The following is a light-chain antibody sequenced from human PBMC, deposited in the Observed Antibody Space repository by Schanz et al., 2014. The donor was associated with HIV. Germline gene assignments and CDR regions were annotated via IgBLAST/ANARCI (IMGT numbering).Light chain of an antibody. V-gene: IGLV2-14*03. J-gene: IGLJ2*01. CDR3: SSYTSSSTLAV. Sequence: QSALTQPRSVSGSPGQSVTISCTGTSSDVGSYNYVSWYQQHPGKAPKLMIYDVSNRPSGVSNRFSGSKSGNTASLTISGLQAEDEADYYCSSYTSSSTLAVFGGGTQLTVL. CDR1: SSDVGSYNY. CDR2: DVS.